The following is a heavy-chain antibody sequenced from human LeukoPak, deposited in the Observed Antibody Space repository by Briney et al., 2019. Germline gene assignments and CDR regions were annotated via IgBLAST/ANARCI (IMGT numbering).Heavy chain of an antibody. D-gene: IGHD2-15*01. CDR1: GFTFSSYA. Sequence: GGSLRLSCTASGFTFSSYATSWVRQAPGKGLEWVSAISGSGGSTYYADSVKGRFTISRDNSKNTLYLQMNSLRAEDTAVYYCAKDSIVVVVAASDYWGQGTLVTVSS. V-gene: IGHV3-23*01. J-gene: IGHJ4*02. CDR3: AKDSIVVVVAASDY. CDR2: ISGSGGST.